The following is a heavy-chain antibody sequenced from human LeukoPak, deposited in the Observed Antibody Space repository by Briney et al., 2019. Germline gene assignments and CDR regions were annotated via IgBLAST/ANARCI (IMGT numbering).Heavy chain of an antibody. CDR1: GFTFSSYS. J-gene: IGHJ4*02. Sequence: AGGSLRLSCAASGFTFSSYSMNWVRQAPGKGLEWVSSISSSSSYIYYADSVKGRFTISRDNAKNSLYLQMNSLRAEDTAVYYCARGGYSYGYEGFDYWGQGTLVTVSS. V-gene: IGHV3-21*01. CDR2: ISSSSSYI. D-gene: IGHD5-18*01. CDR3: ARGGYSYGYEGFDY.